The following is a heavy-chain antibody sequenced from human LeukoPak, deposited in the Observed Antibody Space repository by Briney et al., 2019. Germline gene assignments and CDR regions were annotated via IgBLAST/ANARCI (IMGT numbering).Heavy chain of an antibody. V-gene: IGHV3-53*01. CDR3: ATPGYCSGGSCYSVRGYYYGMDV. CDR2: IYSGGST. Sequence: SGGSLRLSCAASGFTVSGNYMSWVRQAPGKGLEWVSVIYSGGSTYYADSVKGRFTISRDNSKNTLYLQMNSLRAEDTAVYYCATPGYCSGGSCYSVRGYYYGMDVWGQGTTVTVSS. CDR1: GFTVSGNY. D-gene: IGHD2-15*01. J-gene: IGHJ6*02.